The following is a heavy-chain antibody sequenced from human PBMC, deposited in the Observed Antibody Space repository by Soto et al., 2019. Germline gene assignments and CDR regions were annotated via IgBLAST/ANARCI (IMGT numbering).Heavy chain of an antibody. J-gene: IGHJ6*03. V-gene: IGHV1-69*02. CDR3: ARGVQLSFNYYYYHTDV. Sequence: SVKVSCKASGGTFSSYTISWVRQAPGQGLEWMGRIIPILGIANYAQKFQGRVTITADKSTSTAYMELSSLRSEDTAVYYCARGVQLSFNYYYYHTDVWGKGTTVTVSS. D-gene: IGHD5-18*01. CDR2: IIPILGIA. CDR1: GGTFSSYT.